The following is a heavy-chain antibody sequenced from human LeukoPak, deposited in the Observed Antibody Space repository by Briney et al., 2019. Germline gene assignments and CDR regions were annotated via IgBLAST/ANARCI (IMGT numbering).Heavy chain of an antibody. J-gene: IGHJ4*02. CDR1: GGSFSGYY. CDR2: INHSGST. Sequence: SETLSLTCAVYGGSFSGYYWSWIRQPPGKGLEWIGEINHSGSTNYNPSLKSRVTISVDTSKNQFSLKLSSVTAADTAVYYCARLTFDYYDSSGYYSFDYWGQGTLVTVSS. D-gene: IGHD3-22*01. CDR3: ARLTFDYYDSSGYYSFDY. V-gene: IGHV4-34*01.